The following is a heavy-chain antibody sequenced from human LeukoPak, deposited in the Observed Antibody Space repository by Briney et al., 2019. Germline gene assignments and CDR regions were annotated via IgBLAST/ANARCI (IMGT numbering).Heavy chain of an antibody. CDR2: IYPGDSDT. CDR1: GYSFTSYW. D-gene: IGHD3-22*01. Sequence: GESLKISCKGSGYSFTSYWIGWVRQMPGKGLEWMGIIYPGDSDTRYSPSFQGQVTISADKSISTAYLQWSSLKASDTAMYYCARHGWSNYYDSSGYFDYWGQGTLVTVSS. J-gene: IGHJ4*02. V-gene: IGHV5-51*01. CDR3: ARHGWSNYYDSSGYFDY.